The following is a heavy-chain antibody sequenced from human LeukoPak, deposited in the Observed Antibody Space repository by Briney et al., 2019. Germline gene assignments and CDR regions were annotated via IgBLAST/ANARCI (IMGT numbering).Heavy chain of an antibody. Sequence: SETLSPTCTVSGGSISSYYWSWIRQPPGKGLEWIGYIYYSGSTNYNPSLKSRITISVDTSKNQFSLKLSSVTAADTAVYYCARVGGYSSSWLIDYWGQGTLVTVSS. V-gene: IGHV4-59*01. J-gene: IGHJ4*02. CDR1: GGSISSYY. D-gene: IGHD6-13*01. CDR3: ARVGGYSSSWLIDY. CDR2: IYYSGST.